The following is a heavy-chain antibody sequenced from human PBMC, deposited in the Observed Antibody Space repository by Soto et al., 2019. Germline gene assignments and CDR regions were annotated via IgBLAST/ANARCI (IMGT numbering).Heavy chain of an antibody. V-gene: IGHV3-48*03. CDR1: VFTFISYE. CDR3: GAIRRDY. Sequence: GGSLRLSCASSVFTFISYEMNWVRQAPGKGLEWVSYISSSGSTIYYADSVKGRFTISRDNAKNSLYLQMNSLRAEDTAVYYCGAIRRDYWGQGTLVTVSS. J-gene: IGHJ4*02. CDR2: ISSSGSTI.